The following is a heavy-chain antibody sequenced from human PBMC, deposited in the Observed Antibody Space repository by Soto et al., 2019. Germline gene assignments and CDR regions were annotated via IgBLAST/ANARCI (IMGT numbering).Heavy chain of an antibody. Sequence: VGSLRLSCAASGFTLSSYAMHWVRQAPGKGLEWVAVISYDGSNKYYADSVKGRFTISRDNSKNTLYLQMNSLRAEDTAVYYCARGGFVLVPAAQLRDYWGQGT. D-gene: IGHD2-2*01. CDR1: GFTLSSYA. V-gene: IGHV3-30-3*01. CDR3: ARGGFVLVPAAQLRDY. J-gene: IGHJ4*02. CDR2: ISYDGSNK.